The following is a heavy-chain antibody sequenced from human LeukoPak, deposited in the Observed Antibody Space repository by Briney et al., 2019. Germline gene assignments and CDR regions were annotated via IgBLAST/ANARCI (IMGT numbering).Heavy chain of an antibody. CDR3: ARLPRYCSGGSCYSATSYYFDY. Sequence: SETLSLTCAVYGGSFSGYYWSWIRQPPGKGLEWIGEINHSGSTNYNPSLKSRVTISVDTSKNQFSLKLSSVTAADTAVYYCARLPRYCSGGSCYSATSYYFDYWGQGTLVTVSS. D-gene: IGHD2-15*01. V-gene: IGHV4-34*01. CDR1: GGSFSGYY. J-gene: IGHJ4*02. CDR2: INHSGST.